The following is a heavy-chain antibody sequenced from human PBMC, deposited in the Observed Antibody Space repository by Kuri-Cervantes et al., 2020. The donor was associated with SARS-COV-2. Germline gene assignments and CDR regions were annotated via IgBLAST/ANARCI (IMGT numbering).Heavy chain of an antibody. D-gene: IGHD6-6*01. CDR2: IYHSGST. Sequence: SCAVSGGSISSGGYSWSWIRQPPGKGLEWIGYIYHSGSTYYNPSLKSRVTISVDRSKNQFSLKLSSVTAADTAVYYCARGAARPNYYYGMDVWGQGTTVTVSS. CDR1: GGSISSGGYS. V-gene: IGHV4-30-2*01. CDR3: ARGAARPNYYYGMDV. J-gene: IGHJ6*02.